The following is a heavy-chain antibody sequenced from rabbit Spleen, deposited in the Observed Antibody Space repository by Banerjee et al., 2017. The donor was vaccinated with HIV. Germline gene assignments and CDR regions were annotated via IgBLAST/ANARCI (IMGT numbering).Heavy chain of an antibody. CDR1: GVSFSSSSY. Sequence: QSLEESGGDLVKPGASLTLTCTASGVSFSSSSYMCWVRQAPGKGLEWIACIDSGSSGFTYFANWPKGRFTISKTSSTTVTLQMTSLTAADTATYFCARDLAGVIGWNFSLWGPGTLVTV. V-gene: IGHV1S40*01. D-gene: IGHD4-1*01. CDR2: IDSGSSGFT. CDR3: ARDLAGVIGWNFSL. J-gene: IGHJ4*01.